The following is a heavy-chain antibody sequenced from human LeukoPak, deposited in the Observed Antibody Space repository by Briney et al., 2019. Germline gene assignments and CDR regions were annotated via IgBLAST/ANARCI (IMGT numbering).Heavy chain of an antibody. CDR1: GFTFSSYA. CDR2: ISSSGDST. J-gene: IGHJ4*02. V-gene: IGHV3-23*01. CDR3: AKSFFGVVIRPAPSDY. Sequence: PGGSLRLSCAASGFTFSSYAMSWVRQAPGKGLEWVSAISSSGDSTYYADSVKGRFTISRDNSKNTLYLQMNSLRAEDTAVYYCAKSFFGVVIRPAPSDYWGQGTLVTVSS. D-gene: IGHD3-3*01.